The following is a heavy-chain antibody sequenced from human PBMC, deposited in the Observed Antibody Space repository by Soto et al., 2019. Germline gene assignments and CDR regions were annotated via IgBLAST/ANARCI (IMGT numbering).Heavy chain of an antibody. CDR1: GGTFSSYT. CDR2: IIPILGIA. Sequence: QVQLVQSGAEVKKPGSSVKVSCKASGGTFSSYTISWVRQAPGQGLEWMGRIIPILGIANYAQKVQGRVTITADKSTSTAYMELSSLRSEDTAVYYCARVGSSGAYFDYWGQGTLVTVSS. J-gene: IGHJ4*02. D-gene: IGHD3-3*01. CDR3: ARVGSSGAYFDY. V-gene: IGHV1-69*02.